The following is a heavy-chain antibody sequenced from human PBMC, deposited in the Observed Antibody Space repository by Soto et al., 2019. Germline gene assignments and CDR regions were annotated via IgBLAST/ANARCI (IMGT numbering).Heavy chain of an antibody. CDR2: IYHSGST. CDR3: ARVSGSYYYGMDV. V-gene: IGHV4-4*02. CDR1: GGSISSSNW. Sequence: QVQLQESGPGLVKPSGTLSLTCAVSGGSISSSNWWSWVRQPPGKGLEWIGEIYHSGSTNYNPSLKSRATTSVDKSKNQFSLKLSSVTAADTAVYYCARVSGSYYYGMDVWGQGTTVTVSS. J-gene: IGHJ6*02.